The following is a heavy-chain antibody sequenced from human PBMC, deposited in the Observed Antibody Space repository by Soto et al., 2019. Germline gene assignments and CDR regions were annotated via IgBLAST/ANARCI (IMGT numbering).Heavy chain of an antibody. CDR3: ARHGEHSSSWYFDY. Sequence: LTCTVSGGSISSYYWSWMRQSPGKGLEWIGYIYYSGSTNYNPSLKSRVTISVDTSKNQFSLKLSSVTAADAAVYYCARHGEHSSSWYFDYWGQATLVTVSS. V-gene: IGHV4-59*08. CDR1: GGSISSYY. CDR2: IYYSGST. J-gene: IGHJ4*02. D-gene: IGHD6-13*01.